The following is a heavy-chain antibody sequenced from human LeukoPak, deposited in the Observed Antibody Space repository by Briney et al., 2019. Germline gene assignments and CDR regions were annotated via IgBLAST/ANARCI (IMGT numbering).Heavy chain of an antibody. CDR2: IWGSGSST. CDR1: GFTFSSYA. J-gene: IGHJ4*02. Sequence: GGSLRLSCAASGFTFSSYAMSWVRQAPGKGLEWVSAIWGSGSSTYYADSVKGRFTISRDNAKNSLYLQMNSLRAEDTAVYYCARVLSGATMIFDYWGQGTLVTVSS. V-gene: IGHV3-23*01. CDR3: ARVLSGATMIFDY. D-gene: IGHD1-26*01.